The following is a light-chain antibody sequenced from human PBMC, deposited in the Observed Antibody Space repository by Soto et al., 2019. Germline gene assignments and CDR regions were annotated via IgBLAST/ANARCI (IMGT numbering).Light chain of an antibody. V-gene: IGKV1-33*01. CDR1: QDISNY. CDR3: QQYDNLLST. Sequence: DIQMTQSPSSLSASVGDRVTITCQASQDISNYLNWYQQKPGKAPKLLIYDASNLETGVPSRFSGSGSGTDFTFTISSLQPEDIATYYRQQYDNLLSTFGQGTKLEIK. J-gene: IGKJ2*02. CDR2: DAS.